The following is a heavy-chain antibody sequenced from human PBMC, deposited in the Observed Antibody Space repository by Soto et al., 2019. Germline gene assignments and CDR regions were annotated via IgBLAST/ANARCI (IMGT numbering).Heavy chain of an antibody. CDR3: AREGVEDIVVVPAAPNSSTYYYYGMDV. CDR2: IYYSGST. Sequence: SETLSLTCTVSGGSISSGGYYWSWIRQHPGKGLEWIGYIYYSGSTNYNPSLKSRVTISVDTSKNQFSLKLSSVTAADTAVYYCAREGVEDIVVVPAAPNSSTYYYYGMDVWGQGTTVTVSS. V-gene: IGHV4-31*03. CDR1: GGSISSGGYY. J-gene: IGHJ6*02. D-gene: IGHD2-2*01.